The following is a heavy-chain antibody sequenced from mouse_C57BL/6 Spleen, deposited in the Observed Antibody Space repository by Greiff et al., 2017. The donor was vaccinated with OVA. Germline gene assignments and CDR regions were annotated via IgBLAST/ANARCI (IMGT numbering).Heavy chain of an antibody. CDR1: GYTFTSYW. J-gene: IGHJ4*01. V-gene: IGHV1-59*01. CDR2: IDPSDSYT. CDR3: ARSKDYDGFMDY. D-gene: IGHD2-4*01. Sequence: QVQLQQPGAELVRPGPSVKLSCKASGYTFTSYWMHWVKQRPGQGLEWIGVIDPSDSYTNYNQKFKGKATLTVDTSSSTAYMQLSSLTSEDSAVYYCARSKDYDGFMDYWGQGTSVTVSS.